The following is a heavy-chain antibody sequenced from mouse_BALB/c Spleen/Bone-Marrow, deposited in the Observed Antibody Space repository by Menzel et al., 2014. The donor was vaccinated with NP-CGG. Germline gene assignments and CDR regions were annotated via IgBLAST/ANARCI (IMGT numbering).Heavy chain of an antibody. CDR2: IWGDGST. D-gene: IGHD2-4*01. Sequence: QVQLQQSGPGLVAPSQSLSITCAVSGFSLTGYGVNWVRQPPGKGLEWLGMIWGDGSTDYNSALKSRLSISKDNSKSQVFLKMNSLQTDDTARYYCASSTMITTGFAYWGQGTLVTVSA. J-gene: IGHJ3*01. V-gene: IGHV2-6-7*01. CDR3: ASSTMITTGFAY. CDR1: GFSLTGYG.